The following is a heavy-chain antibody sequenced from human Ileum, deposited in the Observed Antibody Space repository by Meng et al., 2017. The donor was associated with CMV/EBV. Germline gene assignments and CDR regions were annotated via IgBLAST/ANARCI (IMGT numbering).Heavy chain of an antibody. CDR1: GFTFSSYA. CDR3: ARDLAGRD. CDR2: ISYDGSNK. V-gene: IGHV3-30-3*01. Sequence: GESLKISCAASGFTFSSYAMHWVRQAPGKGLEWVAVISYDGSNKYYADSVKGRFTISRDNSKNTLYLQMNSLRAEDTAVYYCARDLAGRDWGQGTLVTVSS. J-gene: IGHJ4*02.